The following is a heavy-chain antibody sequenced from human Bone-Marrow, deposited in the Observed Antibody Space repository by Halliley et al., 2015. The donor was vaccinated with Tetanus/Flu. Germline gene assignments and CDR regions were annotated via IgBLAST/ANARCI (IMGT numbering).Heavy chain of an antibody. CDR2: ISSYNGAT. V-gene: IGHV1-18*01. J-gene: IGHJ2*01. CDR3: ARERTARKDWYFDL. D-gene: IGHD5-18*01. Sequence: GWISSYNGATNFAQKFQGRVSMTTDTSTSTAYMELRSLRSDDTAVYYCARERTARKDWYFDLWGRGTLVTVSS.